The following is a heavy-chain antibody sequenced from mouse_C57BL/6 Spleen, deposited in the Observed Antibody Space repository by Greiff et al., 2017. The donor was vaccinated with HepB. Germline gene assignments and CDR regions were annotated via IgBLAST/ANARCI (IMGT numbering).Heavy chain of an antibody. Sequence: QVQLQQSGAELVRPGASVTLSCKASGYTFTDYEMHWVKQTPVHGLEWIGAIDPETGGTAYNQKFKGKAILTADKSSSTAYMELRSLTSEDSAVYYCTRMGDWGYFDYWGQGTTLTVSS. CDR2: IDPETGGT. J-gene: IGHJ2*01. V-gene: IGHV1-15*01. CDR1: GYTFTDYE. D-gene: IGHD4-1*01. CDR3: TRMGDWGYFDY.